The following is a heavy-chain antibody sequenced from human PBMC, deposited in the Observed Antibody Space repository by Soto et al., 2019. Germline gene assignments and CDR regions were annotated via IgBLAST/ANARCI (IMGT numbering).Heavy chain of an antibody. D-gene: IGHD3-3*01. CDR1: GGSFSGYY. CDR3: AREPYYDFWSGYYTGADWFDP. J-gene: IGHJ5*02. CDR2: INHNGST. Sequence: QVQLQQWGAGLLKPSETLSLTCAVYGGSFSGYYWSWIRQPPGKGLEWIGEINHNGSTNYNPSLKSRVTISVDTSKNQFSLKLSSVTAADTAVYYCAREPYYDFWSGYYTGADWFDPWGQGTLVTVSS. V-gene: IGHV4-34*01.